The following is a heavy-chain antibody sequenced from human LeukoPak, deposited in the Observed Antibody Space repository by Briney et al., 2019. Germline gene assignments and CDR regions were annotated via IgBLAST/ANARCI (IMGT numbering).Heavy chain of an antibody. CDR1: GFTFSSYS. V-gene: IGHV3-21*04. CDR2: ISSSSSYI. D-gene: IGHD6-19*01. Sequence: GGSLRLSCAASGFTFSSYSMNWVRQAPGKGLEWVSSISSSSSYIYYADSVKGRFTISRDNAKNSLYLQMNSLRAEDTAVYYCARRSGIAVAGAFDYWGQGTLVTVSS. CDR3: ARRSGIAVAGAFDY. J-gene: IGHJ4*02.